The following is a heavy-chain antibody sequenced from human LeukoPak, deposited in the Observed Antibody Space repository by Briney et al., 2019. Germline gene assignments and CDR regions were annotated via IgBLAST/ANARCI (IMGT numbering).Heavy chain of an antibody. Sequence: GASVKVSCKASGYTFTSYGISWVRQAPGQGLEWMGWISAYNGNTNYAQKLQGRVTMTTDTSTSTAYMELRSLRSDDTAVYYCARDVLWFGELLTDAFDIWGQGTKVTVSS. V-gene: IGHV1-18*01. CDR2: ISAYNGNT. CDR1: GYTFTSYG. D-gene: IGHD3-10*01. CDR3: ARDVLWFGELLTDAFDI. J-gene: IGHJ3*02.